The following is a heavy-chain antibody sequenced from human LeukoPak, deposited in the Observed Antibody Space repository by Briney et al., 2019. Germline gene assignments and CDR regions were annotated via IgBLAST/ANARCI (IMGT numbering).Heavy chain of an antibody. CDR2: IIPIFGTA. D-gene: IGHD1-26*01. V-gene: IGHV1-69*13. J-gene: IGHJ4*02. CDR3: ARDRGRATLFDY. Sequence: SVKVSCKASGGTFSSYAISWVRQAAGQGLEWMGGIIPIFGTANYAQKFQGRVTITADESTSTAYMELSSLRSEDTAVYYCARDRGRATLFDYWGQGTLVTVSS. CDR1: GGTFSSYA.